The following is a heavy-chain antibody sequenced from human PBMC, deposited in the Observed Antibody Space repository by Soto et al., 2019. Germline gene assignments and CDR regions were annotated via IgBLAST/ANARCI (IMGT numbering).Heavy chain of an antibody. CDR2: IIPIFGTA. D-gene: IGHD2-15*01. V-gene: IGHV1-69*13. Sequence: ASVKVSCKASGGTFSSYAISWVRQAPGQGLEWMGGIIPIFGTANYAQKFQGRVTITADESTSTAYMELSSLRSEDTAVYYCARGDHCSGGSCYLPSYYYYGMDVWGQGTTVTVSS. CDR3: ARGDHCSGGSCYLPSYYYYGMDV. CDR1: GGTFSSYA. J-gene: IGHJ6*02.